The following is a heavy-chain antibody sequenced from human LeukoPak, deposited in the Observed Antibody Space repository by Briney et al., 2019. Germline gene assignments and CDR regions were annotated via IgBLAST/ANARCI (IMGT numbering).Heavy chain of an antibody. V-gene: IGHV4-34*01. D-gene: IGHD3-10*01. CDR2: INHSGST. CDR3: AMVPYYYYGMDV. J-gene: IGHJ6*02. CDR1: GGSFSGYY. Sequence: SETLSLTCAVYGGSFSGYYWSWIRQPPGKGLEWIGEINHSGSTNYNPSLKSRVTISVDTSKNQFSLKLSSVTAADTAVYYCAMVPYYYYGMDVWGQGTTVTVSS.